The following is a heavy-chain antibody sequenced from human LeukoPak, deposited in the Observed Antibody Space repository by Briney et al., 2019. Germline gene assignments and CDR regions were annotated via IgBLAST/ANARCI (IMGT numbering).Heavy chain of an antibody. CDR2: IYYSGST. CDR1: GFTFSSYA. CDR3: ARHGPIAVAGIDFDF. J-gene: IGHJ4*02. V-gene: IGHV4-59*08. D-gene: IGHD6-19*01. Sequence: GSLRLSCAASGFTFSSYAMSWVRQAPGKGLEWIGYIYYSGSTNYNPSLKSRVTISVDTSKNQFSLKLSSVTAADTAVYYCARHGPIAVAGIDFDFWGQGTLVTVPS.